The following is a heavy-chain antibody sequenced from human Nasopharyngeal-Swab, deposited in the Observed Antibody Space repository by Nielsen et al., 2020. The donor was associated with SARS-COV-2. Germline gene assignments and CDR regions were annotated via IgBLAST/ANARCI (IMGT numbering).Heavy chain of an antibody. CDR2: IHSSGTT. J-gene: IGHJ4*02. CDR3: ARDQNSSGWYWGTYYFDY. Sequence: SETLSLTCTVSGGSISTYYWSWIRQPPGKGLEWIGYIHSSGTTNYNPSLKSRVTISVDTSKNQFSLKLSSVTAADTAVYYCARDQNSSGWYWGTYYFDYWGQGTLVTVSS. CDR1: GGSISTYY. D-gene: IGHD6-19*01. V-gene: IGHV4-59*01.